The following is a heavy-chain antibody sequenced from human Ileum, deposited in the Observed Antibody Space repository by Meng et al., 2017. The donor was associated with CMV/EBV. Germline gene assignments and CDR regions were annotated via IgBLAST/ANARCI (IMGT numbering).Heavy chain of an antibody. J-gene: IGHJ4*02. D-gene: IGHD6-13*01. CDR3: AYSSSWAHFDY. V-gene: IGHV3-48*03. CDR1: GFTFSSYE. Sequence: GESLKISCAASGFTFSSYEMNWVRQAPGKGLEWVSYISSSGSTIYYADSVKGRFTISRNKSKNTLDLQMNSLRAEDMAVYYCAYSSSWAHFDYWGQGTLVTVSS. CDR2: ISSSGSTI.